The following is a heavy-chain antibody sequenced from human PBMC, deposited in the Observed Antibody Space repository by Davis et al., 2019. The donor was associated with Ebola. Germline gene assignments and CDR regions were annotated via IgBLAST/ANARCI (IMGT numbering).Heavy chain of an antibody. CDR1: GYTFTSYG. Sequence: ASVKVSCKTFGYTFTSYGITWVRQAPGQGLEWMGWISGYNGNTNYAQNLQGRVTMTTDTSTSTAYMELRSLRSDDTAVYYCARDASGSNYYYYGMDVWGQGTTVTVSS. V-gene: IGHV1-18*01. D-gene: IGHD6-19*01. CDR2: ISGYNGNT. CDR3: ARDASGSNYYYYGMDV. J-gene: IGHJ6*02.